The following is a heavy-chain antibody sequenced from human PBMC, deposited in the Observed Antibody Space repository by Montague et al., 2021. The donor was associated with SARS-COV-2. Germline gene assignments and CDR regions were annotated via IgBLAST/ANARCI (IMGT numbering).Heavy chain of an antibody. CDR1: GDSITNHY. V-gene: IGHV4-4*07. CDR2: MHFTGKT. J-gene: IGHJ4*02. D-gene: IGHD3-10*01. Sequence: SETLSLTCSVSGDSITNHYWSWIRQPAGKGLEWIGRMHFTGKTNFSPFFSSQLTMSADTFKNQFSLKLTSVTAADTAIYFCARDRFDFGAGRQGTIDFWGQGTLVTVSS. CDR3: ARDRFDFGAGRQGTIDF.